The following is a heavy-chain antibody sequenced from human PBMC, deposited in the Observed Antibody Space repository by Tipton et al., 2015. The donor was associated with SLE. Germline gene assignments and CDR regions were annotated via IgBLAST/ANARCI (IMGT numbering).Heavy chain of an antibody. V-gene: IGHV3-23*03. CDR3: AKGETPYNWFDP. Sequence: SLRLSCVASGFTFSDYSMTWVRQAPGKGLEWVSLIYSSGSSTNYADSVKGRFTISRDNSKSTLYLQMNSLSPEDTAVYYCAKGETPYNWFDPWGQGTLVTVSS. J-gene: IGHJ5*02. CDR2: IYSSGSST. D-gene: IGHD1-26*01. CDR1: GFTFSDYS.